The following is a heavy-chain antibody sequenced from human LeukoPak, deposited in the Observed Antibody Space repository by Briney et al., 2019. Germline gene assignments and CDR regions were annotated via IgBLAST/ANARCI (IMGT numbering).Heavy chain of an antibody. Sequence: ASVKVSCKASGYTFTGYYMHWVRQAPGQGLEWMGWINPNSGGTNYAQKFQGWVTMTRDMSISTAYMELSRLRSDDTAVYYCAREGIAAAGFDYWGQGTLVTVSS. CDR3: AREGIAAAGFDY. CDR1: GYTFTGYY. CDR2: INPNSGGT. J-gene: IGHJ4*02. V-gene: IGHV1-2*04. D-gene: IGHD6-13*01.